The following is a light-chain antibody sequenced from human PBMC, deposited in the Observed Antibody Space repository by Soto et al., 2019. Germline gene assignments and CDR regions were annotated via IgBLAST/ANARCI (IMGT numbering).Light chain of an antibody. J-gene: IGKJ3*01. CDR3: QQYYSSPFT. CDR1: QSVLYSSNNKNY. Sequence: DIVMTQSPDSLAVSLGERATINCKSSQSVLYSSNNKNYVAWYQQKPGQPPKLLIYWASTRESGVPDRFSGSESGTDFTLTTDSLQAEDVAVYYCQQYYSSPFTFGPGTKVDIK. V-gene: IGKV4-1*01. CDR2: WAS.